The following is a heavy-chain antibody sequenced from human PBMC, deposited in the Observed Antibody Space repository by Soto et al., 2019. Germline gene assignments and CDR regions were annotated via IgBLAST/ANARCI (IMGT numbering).Heavy chain of an antibody. J-gene: IGHJ6*02. Sequence: QVQLVQSGAEVKKPGSSVKVSCKTSGVSFNNNGIGRVRQAPGHGLEWMGGVSHPFRTSNYARKFQGRISITADASTGTVNMELSSLTSEDTAQYYCARVLYYGSGSYSPYGMDVWGQGTTVTVSS. D-gene: IGHD3-10*01. V-gene: IGHV1-69*01. CDR3: ARVLYYGSGSYSPYGMDV. CDR1: GVSFNNNG. CDR2: VSHPFRTS.